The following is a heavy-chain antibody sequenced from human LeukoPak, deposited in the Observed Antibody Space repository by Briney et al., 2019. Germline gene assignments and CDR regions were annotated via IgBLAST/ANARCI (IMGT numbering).Heavy chain of an antibody. D-gene: IGHD3-16*01. J-gene: IGHJ3*02. V-gene: IGHV3-33*06. CDR1: GFTFSSYG. Sequence: GGSLRLSCAASGFTFSSYGMHWVRQAPGKGLEWVAVIWYDGSNKYYADSVKGRFTISRDNSKNTLYVQMNSLRAEDTAVYYCAKSQFGGVFDGFDIWGQGTMVTVSS. CDR2: IWYDGSNK. CDR3: AKSQFGGVFDGFDI.